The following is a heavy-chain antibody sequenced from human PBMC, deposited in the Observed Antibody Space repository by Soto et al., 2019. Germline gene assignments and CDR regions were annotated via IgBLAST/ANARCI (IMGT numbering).Heavy chain of an antibody. V-gene: IGHV1-3*05. J-gene: IGHJ4*02. D-gene: IGHD1-20*01. CDR3: ARGITLPTPLDY. CDR1: GYTFTSYA. Sequence: QVQLVQSGAEEKKPGASVKVSCKASGYTFTSYAMHWVRQAPGQRLEWMGWINAGNGNTKYSQKFQGRVTITRDTSASTACMELSSLSSEDTAVYYCARGITLPTPLDYWGQGTLVTVSS. CDR2: INAGNGNT.